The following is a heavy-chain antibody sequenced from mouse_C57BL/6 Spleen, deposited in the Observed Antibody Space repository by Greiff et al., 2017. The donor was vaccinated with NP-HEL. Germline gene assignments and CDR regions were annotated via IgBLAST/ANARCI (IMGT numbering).Heavy chain of an antibody. D-gene: IGHD2-2*01. Sequence: LQQPGAELVMPGASVKLSCKASGYTFTSYWMHWVKQRPGQGLEWIGEIDPSDSYTNYNQKFKGKSTLTVDKSSSTAYMQLSSLTSEDSAVYYCAIMVTTGFAYWGQGTLVTVSA. CDR1: GYTFTSYW. CDR2: IDPSDSYT. J-gene: IGHJ3*01. CDR3: AIMVTTGFAY. V-gene: IGHV1-69*01.